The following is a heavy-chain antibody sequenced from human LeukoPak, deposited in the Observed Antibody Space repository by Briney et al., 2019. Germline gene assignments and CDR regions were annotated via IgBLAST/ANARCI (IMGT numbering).Heavy chain of an antibody. Sequence: GGSLRLSCAASGFTFSSYSMNWVRQAPGKGLEWVSYISSSSSTIYYADSVKGRFTISRDNAKNSLYLQMNSLRAEDTAVYYCARDSGDSSGYYPDAFDIWGQGTMVTVSS. CDR2: ISSSSSTI. CDR3: ARDSGDSSGYYPDAFDI. D-gene: IGHD3-22*01. CDR1: GFTFSSYS. V-gene: IGHV3-48*01. J-gene: IGHJ3*02.